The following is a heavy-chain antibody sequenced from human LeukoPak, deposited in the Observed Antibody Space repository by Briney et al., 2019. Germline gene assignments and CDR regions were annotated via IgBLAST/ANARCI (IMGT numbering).Heavy chain of an antibody. J-gene: IGHJ6*03. Sequence: GRSLRLSCAASGFTFSRHGMHWVRQAPGKGLEWVAVIWYDGRNKYYGDSVEGRFTTSRDDFENTLYLQMNSLKAEDTAMYFCAKSEAEGGAGDYIDVWGKGTTVTVSS. D-gene: IGHD1-14*01. V-gene: IGHV3-33*06. CDR1: GFTFSRHG. CDR2: IWYDGRNK. CDR3: AKSEAEGGAGDYIDV.